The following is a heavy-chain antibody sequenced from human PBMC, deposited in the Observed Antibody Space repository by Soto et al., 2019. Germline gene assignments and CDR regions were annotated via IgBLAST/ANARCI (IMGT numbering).Heavy chain of an antibody. CDR2: MNPNSGNT. Sequence: ASVKVSCKASGYTFTSYDINWVRQATGQGLEWMGWMNPNSGNTGYAQKFQGRVTMTRNTSISTACMELSSLRSEDTAVYYCARARAFEYYYGSNWFDPWGQGTLVTVSS. V-gene: IGHV1-8*01. J-gene: IGHJ5*02. D-gene: IGHD3-10*01. CDR1: GYTFTSYD. CDR3: ARARAFEYYYGSNWFDP.